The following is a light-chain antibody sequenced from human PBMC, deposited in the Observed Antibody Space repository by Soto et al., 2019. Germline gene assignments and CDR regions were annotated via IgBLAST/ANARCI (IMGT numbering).Light chain of an antibody. J-gene: IGKJ5*01. CDR1: QNVDKF. Sequence: EIELTQSGATLSLSGGGPATLCCSASQNVDKFLAWYQQRPGQPPRLLIFDSSNRATGVPVRFSGSGSGTVFTLTIGSLEPEDSAAYYCQQRKNWHPITFGQGTRLEIK. V-gene: IGKV3-11*01. CDR3: QQRKNWHPIT. CDR2: DSS.